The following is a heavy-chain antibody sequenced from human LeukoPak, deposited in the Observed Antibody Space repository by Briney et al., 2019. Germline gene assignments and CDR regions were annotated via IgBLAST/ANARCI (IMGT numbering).Heavy chain of an antibody. CDR2: INHSGST. J-gene: IGHJ6*03. CDR3: ARAPLRYYYFYMDV. Sequence: SETLSLTCAVYGGSFSGYYWSWIRQPPGKGLEWIGEINHSGSTNYNPSLKSRVTISVDTSKNQFSLKLSSVTAADTAVHYCARAPLRYYYFYMDVWGKGTTVTVSS. V-gene: IGHV4-34*01. CDR1: GGSFSGYY.